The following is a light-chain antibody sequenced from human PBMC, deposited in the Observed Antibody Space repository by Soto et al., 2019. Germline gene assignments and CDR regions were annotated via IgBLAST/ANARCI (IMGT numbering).Light chain of an antibody. CDR2: GVS. CDR1: HDISTF. Sequence: DSRLSQSPSLLSASIGDRVTITCRSSHDISTFLAWYQQKPGKAPNLLIYGVSSLQSGVPSRFSGSGSGTDFTLTISSVQPEDFATYYCKQSSRPPPTFGQGTRLDIK. CDR3: KQSSRPPPT. J-gene: IGKJ5*01. V-gene: IGKV1-39*01.